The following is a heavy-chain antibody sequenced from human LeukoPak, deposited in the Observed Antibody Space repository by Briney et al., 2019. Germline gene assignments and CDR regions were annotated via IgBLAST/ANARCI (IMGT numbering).Heavy chain of an antibody. D-gene: IGHD6-13*01. CDR3: ARDRGPYTSSWSRAFDI. CDR1: GYSISSGYY. J-gene: IGHJ3*02. Sequence: SETLSLTCTVSGYSISSGYYWGWIRQPPGKGPEWIGSVYQSGSTYYNPSLKSRVTISVDTSKNQFSLKLSSVTAADTAVYYCARDRGPYTSSWSRAFDIWGQGTRVTVST. V-gene: IGHV4-38-2*02. CDR2: VYQSGST.